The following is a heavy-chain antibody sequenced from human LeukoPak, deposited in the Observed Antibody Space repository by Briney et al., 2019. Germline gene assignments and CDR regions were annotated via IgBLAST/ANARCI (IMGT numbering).Heavy chain of an antibody. CDR3: ARDYSNYKVAYYFDY. V-gene: IGHV3-23*01. CDR1: GFTFSSYA. J-gene: IGHJ4*02. D-gene: IGHD1-7*01. Sequence: PGGSLRLSCAASGFTFSSYAMSWVRQAPGQGLEWVSGISGSGGTTYYADSVKGRFTISRDNSKNTLYLQMNSLRAEDTAVYYCARDYSNYKVAYYFDYWGQGTLVTVSS. CDR2: ISGSGGTT.